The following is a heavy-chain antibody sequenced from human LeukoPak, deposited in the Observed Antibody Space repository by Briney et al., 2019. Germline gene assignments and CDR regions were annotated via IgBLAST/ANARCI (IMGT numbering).Heavy chain of an antibody. D-gene: IGHD2-21*02. V-gene: IGHV1-69*13. CDR2: IIPIFGTA. CDR1: GGTFSSYA. J-gene: IGHJ4*02. Sequence: ASVKVSCKASGGTFSSYAISWVRQAPGQGLEWMGGIIPIFGTANYAQKFQGRVTITADESTSTAYMELSSLRSEDTAVYYCARRVGYCGGDCYSSAFDYWGQGTLDTVSS. CDR3: ARRVGYCGGDCYSSAFDY.